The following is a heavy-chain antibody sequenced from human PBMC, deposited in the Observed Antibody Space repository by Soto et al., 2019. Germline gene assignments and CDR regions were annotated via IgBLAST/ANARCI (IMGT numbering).Heavy chain of an antibody. J-gene: IGHJ6*02. V-gene: IGHV5-51*01. CDR2: MFPGDSDT. CDR1: GYSFTTDW. D-gene: IGHD6-19*01. Sequence: EESLKISCNGSGYSFTTDWIGWVRQLPGQGLEWMGVMFPGDSDTRYSPSFQGQVTMSADPSTNTAYLEWSSLKAADSAMYYCARVPDSSLGTMDVWGQGTTVTVSS. CDR3: ARVPDSSLGTMDV.